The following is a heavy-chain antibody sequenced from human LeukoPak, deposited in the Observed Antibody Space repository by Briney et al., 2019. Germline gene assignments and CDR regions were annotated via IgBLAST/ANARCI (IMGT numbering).Heavy chain of an antibody. CDR2: IIPIFGTA. Sequence: ASVKVSCKASGGTFSSYAISWVRQAPGQGLEWMGGIIPIFGTANYAQKFQGRVTITADESTSTAYMELSSLRSEDTAVYYCARDRGEQGDWFDPWGQGTLVTASS. V-gene: IGHV1-69*01. CDR3: ARDRGEQGDWFDP. D-gene: IGHD1/OR15-1a*01. J-gene: IGHJ5*02. CDR1: GGTFSSYA.